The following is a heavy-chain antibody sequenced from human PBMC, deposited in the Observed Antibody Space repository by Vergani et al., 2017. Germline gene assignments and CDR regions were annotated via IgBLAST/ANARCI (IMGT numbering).Heavy chain of an antibody. D-gene: IGHD3-3*01. Sequence: QLQLQESGPGLVKPSETLSLTCTVSGGSISSSSYYWGWIRQPPGKGLEWIGSIYYSGSTYYNPSLKSRVTISVDTSKNPFSLKLSSVTAADTAVYYCARHVLRFLSAETNYYYYYGMDVWGQGTTVTVSS. CDR3: ARHVLRFLSAETNYYYYYGMDV. CDR2: IYYSGST. V-gene: IGHV4-39*01. J-gene: IGHJ6*02. CDR1: GGSISSSSYY.